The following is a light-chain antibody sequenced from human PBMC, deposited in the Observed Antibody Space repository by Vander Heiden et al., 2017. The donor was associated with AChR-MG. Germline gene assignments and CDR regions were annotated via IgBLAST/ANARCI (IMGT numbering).Light chain of an antibody. Sequence: QSLLTQPPSASETPGQRVTISCSGSDSNIGTTYVYWYQQLPATAPKLLIYTNNKRPSGVPDRFSASKYGTSAALAISGVRAEEEAGDYCAAGDDSRSGVLFGGGTQLTVL. CDR2: TNN. CDR1: DSNIGTTY. J-gene: IGLJ2*01. V-gene: IGLV1-47*02. CDR3: AAGDDSRSGVL.